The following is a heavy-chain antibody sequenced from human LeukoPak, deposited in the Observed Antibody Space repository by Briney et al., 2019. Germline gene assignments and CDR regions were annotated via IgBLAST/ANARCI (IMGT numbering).Heavy chain of an antibody. CDR2: IIPIFGTA. Sequence: SVKVSCKASGYTFITYDINWVRQATGQGLEWMGGIIPIFGTANYAQKFQGRVTITADESTSTAYMELSSLRSEDTAVYYCARETDWGQGTLVTVSS. J-gene: IGHJ4*02. CDR1: GYTFITYD. CDR3: ARETD. V-gene: IGHV1-69*13.